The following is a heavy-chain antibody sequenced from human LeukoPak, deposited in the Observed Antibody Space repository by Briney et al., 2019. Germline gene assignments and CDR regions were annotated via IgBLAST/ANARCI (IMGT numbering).Heavy chain of an antibody. Sequence: GGSLRLSCAVSGFTFSRYGMHGLRQAPGKGGEWVAVMWYDGSNKYNADSVKGRFTISRDNSNNTLYLQMSSLSAKDTDVYYCAKARGSLGTYFDYWGQGTLVTVSS. V-gene: IGHV3-33*06. CDR1: GFTFSRYG. CDR3: AKARGSLGTYFDY. J-gene: IGHJ4*02. CDR2: MWYDGSNK. D-gene: IGHD1-26*01.